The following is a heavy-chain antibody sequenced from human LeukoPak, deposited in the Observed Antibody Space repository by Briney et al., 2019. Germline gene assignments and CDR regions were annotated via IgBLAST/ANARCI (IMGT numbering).Heavy chain of an antibody. CDR3: AKVSATARATPLRRTTVTPGL. V-gene: IGHV3-23*01. CDR1: GFTFSSYA. D-gene: IGHD4-17*01. Sequence: HAGRSLRLSCAASGFTFSSYAMSWVRQAPGKGLEWVPGISDSATSTSYADSVKGRFTISRDNSKNTMSLQMNSLRVEDTAVYYCAKVSATARATPLRRTTVTPGLWGQGTLVTVSS. CDR2: ISDSATST. J-gene: IGHJ4*02.